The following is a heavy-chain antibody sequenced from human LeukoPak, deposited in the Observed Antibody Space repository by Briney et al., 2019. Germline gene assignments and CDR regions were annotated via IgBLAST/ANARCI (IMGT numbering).Heavy chain of an antibody. CDR3: ARANYDSSGHIDY. CDR2: IYYSGST. CDR1: GGSISSYY. J-gene: IGHJ4*02. D-gene: IGHD3-22*01. Sequence: PSETLSLTCTVSGGSISSYYWSWIRQPPGKGLEWIGYIYYSGSTNYNPSLKSRVTISVDTSKNQFSLKLSSVTAADTAVYYCARANYDSSGHIDYWGQGTLVAVSS. V-gene: IGHV4-59*01.